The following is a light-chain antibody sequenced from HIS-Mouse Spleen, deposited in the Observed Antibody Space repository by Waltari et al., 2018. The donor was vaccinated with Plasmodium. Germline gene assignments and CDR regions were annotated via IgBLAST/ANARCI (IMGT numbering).Light chain of an antibody. CDR3: QQNYNTWT. CDR2: AAS. Sequence: DIQMTQSPSSLSASVGDRVTITCRASQSISSYLNWYQQKPGKAPKLLIYAASSLQSGVPSRFSGSGSGTDFTLTISSLQPEDFATYYCQQNYNTWTFGQGTKVETK. J-gene: IGKJ1*01. CDR1: QSISSY. V-gene: IGKV1-39*01.